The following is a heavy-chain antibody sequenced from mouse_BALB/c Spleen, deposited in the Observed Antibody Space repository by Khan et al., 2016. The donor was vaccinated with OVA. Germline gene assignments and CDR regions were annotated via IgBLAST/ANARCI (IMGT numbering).Heavy chain of an antibody. CDR1: GYNLTNYW. D-gene: IGHD2-12*01. Sequence: QVQLQQSGAELAKPGASVKMSCKASGYNLTNYWMHWLKKSPGQGLDWIGYINPNTGYTEYSQTFRDKATLTADNSSSTAYLQLTSLTSEDSAVYHCARAPDSYDRGDYWGQGTSVTVSS. CDR3: ARAPDSYDRGDY. CDR2: INPNTGYT. V-gene: IGHV1-7*01. J-gene: IGHJ4*01.